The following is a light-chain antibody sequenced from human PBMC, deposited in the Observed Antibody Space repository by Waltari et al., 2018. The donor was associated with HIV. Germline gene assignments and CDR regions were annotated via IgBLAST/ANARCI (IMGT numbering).Light chain of an antibody. Sequence: DIQMTHSPASLHASVGDRVIITCQPSRAISNDLNWQQQRPGKAPKLLNYDGTNVETGVPSRFSGSGSGTDFTFTISSLQPEDIATYYCQQYDKLPHTFGGGTKVEIK. CDR2: DGT. CDR3: QQYDKLPHT. CDR1: RAISND. V-gene: IGKV1-33*01. J-gene: IGKJ4*01.